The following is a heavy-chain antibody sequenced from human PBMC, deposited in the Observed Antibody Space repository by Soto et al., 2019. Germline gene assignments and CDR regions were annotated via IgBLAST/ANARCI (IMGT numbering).Heavy chain of an antibody. Sequence: GASVKVSCKVSGYTLTELSMHWVRQAPGKGFEWMGGFDPEDGETIYAQKFQGRVTMTEDTSTDTAYMELSSLRSEDTAVYYCATTQISTGDLHYYGMDVWGQGTTVTVSS. V-gene: IGHV1-24*01. J-gene: IGHJ6*02. CDR2: FDPEDGET. D-gene: IGHD7-27*01. CDR1: GYTLTELS. CDR3: ATTQISTGDLHYYGMDV.